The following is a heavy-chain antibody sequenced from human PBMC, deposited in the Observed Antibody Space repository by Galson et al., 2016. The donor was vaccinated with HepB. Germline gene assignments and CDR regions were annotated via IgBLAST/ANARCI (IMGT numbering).Heavy chain of an antibody. V-gene: IGHV3-30-3*01. CDR3: ARSTVTMGPNWFDP. CDR1: GFTFSDYA. CDR2: ISYGGNNK. J-gene: IGHJ5*02. D-gene: IGHD4-11*01. Sequence: SLRLSCAASGFTFSDYAMHWVRQSPGKGLEWVAAISYGGNNKHYADSVKGRFTISRDSSKNTLYLQMNSLRTEDTAVYYCARSTVTMGPNWFDPWGQGTLVSVSS.